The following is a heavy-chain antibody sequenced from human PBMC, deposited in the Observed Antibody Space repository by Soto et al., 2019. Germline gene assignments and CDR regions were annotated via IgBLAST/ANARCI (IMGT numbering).Heavy chain of an antibody. J-gene: IGHJ6*02. CDR2: IYPGDSDT. Sequence: GESLKISCKGSGYSFTRYWIGWVRQIPGKGLEWMGIIYPGDSDTRYSPSFQGQVTISADKSISTAYLQWSSLKASDTAIYYCARTAAAGKYYYGVDVWGQGTTVTVSS. CDR1: GYSFTRYW. CDR3: ARTAAAGKYYYGVDV. V-gene: IGHV5-51*01. D-gene: IGHD6-13*01.